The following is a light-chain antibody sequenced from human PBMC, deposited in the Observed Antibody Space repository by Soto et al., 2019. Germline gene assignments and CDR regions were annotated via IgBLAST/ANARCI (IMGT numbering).Light chain of an antibody. V-gene: IGKV3-20*01. J-gene: IGKJ1*01. CDR3: QQYGNSPPWT. CDR1: ESISSSY. Sequence: EIVLTQSPGTLSLSPGERATLSCRATESISSSYLAWYQQKPGPATRLLIYAASSMATGIPDRFSGSGSGTDFTFTISRTEPEDFAVYYCQQYGNSPPWTFGQGTKVDIK. CDR2: AAS.